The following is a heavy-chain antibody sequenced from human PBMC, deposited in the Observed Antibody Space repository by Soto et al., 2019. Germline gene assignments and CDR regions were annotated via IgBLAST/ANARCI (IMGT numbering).Heavy chain of an antibody. D-gene: IGHD3-22*01. V-gene: IGHV1-69*13. CDR3: ARTGPYYDSSGPLGYGMDV. CDR2: TIPISGAA. J-gene: IGHJ6*02. CDR1: GGSFRTYA. Sequence: GASVKVSCKASGGSFRTYAISWVRQVPGQGLEWMGGTIPISGAANYAQNFQGRLTISADESMTTGYMALSSLRSDDTDIYYCARTGPYYDSSGPLGYGMDVWGQGTPVTVSS.